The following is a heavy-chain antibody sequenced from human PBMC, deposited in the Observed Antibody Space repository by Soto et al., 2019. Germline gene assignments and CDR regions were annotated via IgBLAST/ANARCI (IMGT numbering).Heavy chain of an antibody. CDR1: GDSISSVDYF. CDR3: ARGRYCLTGRCFPNWFDS. D-gene: IGHD2-15*01. J-gene: IGHJ5*01. Sequence: PSETLSLTCSVSGDSISSVDYFWAWIRQPPGQALEYIGYIYKSATTYYNPSFESRVAISLDTSKSQFSRNVTSVTAADTAVYFCARGRYCLTGRCFPNWFDSWGQGTLVTVSS. CDR2: IYKSATT. V-gene: IGHV4-30-4*01.